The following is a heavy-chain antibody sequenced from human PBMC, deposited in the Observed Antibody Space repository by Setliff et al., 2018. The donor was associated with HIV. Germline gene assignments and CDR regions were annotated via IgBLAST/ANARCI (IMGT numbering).Heavy chain of an antibody. J-gene: IGHJ6*02. CDR2: ISWDGATT. CDR1: GFIFYGYA. Sequence: GGSLRLSCAASGFIFYGYAMHWVRQVPGKGLEWVALISWDGATTNYADSVKGRFTISRDSSKNSLYLQMNSLRPEDTAVYYCARDCRVGWVFTYGMDVWGQGTLVTVSS. CDR3: ARDCRVGWVFTYGMDV. D-gene: IGHD6-13*01. V-gene: IGHV3-43*01.